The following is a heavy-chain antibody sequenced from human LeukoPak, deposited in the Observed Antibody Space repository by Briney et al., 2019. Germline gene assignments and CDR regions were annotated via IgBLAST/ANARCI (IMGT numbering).Heavy chain of an antibody. CDR2: IHYSGST. D-gene: IGHD6-13*01. CDR3: ARHLADGGSWYERPFDF. J-gene: IGHJ4*02. CDR1: GGSISSYY. V-gene: IGHV4-59*08. Sequence: PSETLSLTCTVSGGSISSYYWSWIRQPPGKGLEWIGYIHYSGSTSYSPSLRSRLTVSVDTSKNQFSLKLTSVTAADAAVYYCARHLADGGSWYERPFDFWGQGTLVTVSS.